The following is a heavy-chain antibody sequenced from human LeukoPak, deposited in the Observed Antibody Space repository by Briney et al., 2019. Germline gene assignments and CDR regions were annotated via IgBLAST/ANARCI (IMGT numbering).Heavy chain of an antibody. J-gene: IGHJ3*02. CDR2: IYASGSAT. V-gene: IGHV3-23*01. Sequence: GGSLRLSCRASGFTFSSYAMTWVRQAPGKGLEWVSGIYASGSATHYADTVKGRFTISRDNSKNTLYLQMNSLRAEDTAVYYCAKRPRDSSGYYLGAFDMWGQGTMVTVSS. CDR3: AKRPRDSSGYYLGAFDM. D-gene: IGHD3-22*01. CDR1: GFTFSSYA.